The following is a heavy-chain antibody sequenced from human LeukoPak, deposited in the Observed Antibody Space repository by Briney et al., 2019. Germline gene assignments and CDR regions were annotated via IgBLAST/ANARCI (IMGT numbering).Heavy chain of an antibody. D-gene: IGHD6-13*01. Sequence: PGGSLRLSCAAPGFTFSSYSMNWVRQAPGKGLEWISYLSYSSAIYYADSVKGRFTISRDNAKNSLYLQMNSLRAGDTAVYYCARDVGIPGIAAVDYWGQGTLVTVSS. CDR2: LSYSSAI. V-gene: IGHV3-48*01. CDR1: GFTFSSYS. CDR3: ARDVGIPGIAAVDY. J-gene: IGHJ4*02.